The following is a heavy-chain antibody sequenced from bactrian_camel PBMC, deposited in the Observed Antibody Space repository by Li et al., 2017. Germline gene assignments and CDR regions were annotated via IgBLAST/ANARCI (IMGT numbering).Heavy chain of an antibody. Sequence: HVQLVESGGGSVQAGESLRLSCVVSGYRYSTYCMGWFRQVPGNEREPLASIDSDGRTSVAESVKGRFTISQDNAKNTVCLQMNSLKPEDTATYYCAADLRAYCSGGDCCRLDAGKYVFWGQGTQVTVS. CDR3: AADLRAYCSGGDCCRLDAGKYVF. D-gene: IGHD2*01. CDR1: GYRYSTYC. CDR2: IDSDGRT. J-gene: IGHJ4*01. V-gene: IGHV3S53*01.